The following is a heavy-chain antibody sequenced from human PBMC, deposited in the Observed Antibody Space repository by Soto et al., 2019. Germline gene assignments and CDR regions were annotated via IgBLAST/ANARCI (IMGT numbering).Heavy chain of an antibody. CDR1: GASISRYY. CDR3: ATRDTSRFY. J-gene: IGHJ4*02. Sequence: SETLSLTCTVSGASISRYYWSWIRQSPGKGLEWIGYLYNTGSTIYNPSLKSRVTISVDTSKNQFSLKMSSVTAADTAVYYCATRDTSRFYWGQGTLVT. CDR2: LYNTGST. V-gene: IGHV4-59*01. D-gene: IGHD6-13*01.